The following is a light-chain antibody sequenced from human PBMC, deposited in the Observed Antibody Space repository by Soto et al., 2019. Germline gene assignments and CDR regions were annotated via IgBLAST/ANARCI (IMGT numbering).Light chain of an antibody. CDR3: QQYGSSPYT. CDR1: QSVSSSY. V-gene: IGKV3-20*01. J-gene: IGKJ2*01. Sequence: EIVLTQFPGTLSLSPGERATLSCRASQSVSSSYLAWYQQKVGQAPRLLIYGASSRATGIPDRFSGSGSGTDFTLTISRLEPEDFAVYYCQQYGSSPYTFGQGTKLEIK. CDR2: GAS.